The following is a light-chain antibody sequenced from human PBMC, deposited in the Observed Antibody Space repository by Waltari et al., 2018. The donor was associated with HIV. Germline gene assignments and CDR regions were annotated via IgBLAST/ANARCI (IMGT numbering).Light chain of an antibody. CDR2: EVT. J-gene: IGLJ2*01. CDR3: SSFAPTNKFYVL. Sequence: QSTLTQPPSASGSPGQSVTLSCPGTSSDIGGYNYVPWYQQHPGKAPKLIMTEVTKRPSGVPDRFSGSKSGNTASLTVSGLQADDEALYYCSSFAPTNKFYVLFGGGTTLTVL. CDR1: SSDIGGYNY. V-gene: IGLV2-8*01.